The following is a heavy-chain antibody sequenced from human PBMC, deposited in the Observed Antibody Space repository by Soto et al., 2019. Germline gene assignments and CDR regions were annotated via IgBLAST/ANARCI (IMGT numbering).Heavy chain of an antibody. Sequence: QLQLQESGPGLVKPSETLSLTCTVSGGSISSSSYYWGWIRQPPGKGLEWIGSIYYSGSTYYNPCLKGRVTISVDTSKNQFSLKLSSVTAADTAVYYCASSPNVGSSGWYEYWYFDLWGRGTLVTVSS. J-gene: IGHJ2*01. CDR2: IYYSGST. V-gene: IGHV4-39*01. CDR1: GGSISSSSYY. CDR3: ASSPNVGSSGWYEYWYFDL. D-gene: IGHD6-19*01.